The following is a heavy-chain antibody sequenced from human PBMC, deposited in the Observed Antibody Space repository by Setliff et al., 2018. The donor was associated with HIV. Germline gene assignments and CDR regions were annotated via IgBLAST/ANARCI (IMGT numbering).Heavy chain of an antibody. CDR1: GYTFTSYG. V-gene: IGHV1-18*01. CDR3: ARSPYCTNGVCYYYYMDV. CDR2: ISAYNGDT. Sequence: GASVKVSCKASGYTFTSYGISWVRQAPGQGLEWMGWISAYNGDTNYAQNFQGRVTITTDESTSTAYMELSSLRSEDTAVYYCARSPYCTNGVCYYYYMDVWGKGTTVTVSS. J-gene: IGHJ6*03. D-gene: IGHD2-8*01.